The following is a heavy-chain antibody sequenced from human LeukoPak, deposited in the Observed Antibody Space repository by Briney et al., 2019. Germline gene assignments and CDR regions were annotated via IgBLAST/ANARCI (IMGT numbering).Heavy chain of an antibody. Sequence: SETLSLTCTVSGGSISSSSYYWGWIRQPPGKGLEWIGSIYYSGGTYCNPSLKSRVTISVDTSKNQFSLKLSSVTAADTAVYYCASNSMYYYDSSGYYHLVDYYYYGMDVWGQGTTVTVSS. CDR1: GGSISSSSYY. V-gene: IGHV4-39*01. D-gene: IGHD3-22*01. CDR3: ASNSMYYYDSSGYYHLVDYYYYGMDV. J-gene: IGHJ6*02. CDR2: IYYSGGT.